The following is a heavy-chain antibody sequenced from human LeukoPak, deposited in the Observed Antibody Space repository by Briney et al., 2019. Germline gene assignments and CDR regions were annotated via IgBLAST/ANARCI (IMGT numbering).Heavy chain of an antibody. CDR1: GFTFSSYA. CDR2: ISDSGGRT. CDR3: AKEAGYSYATN. J-gene: IGHJ4*02. D-gene: IGHD5-18*01. Sequence: PGGSLRLSCVASGFTFSSYAMSWVRQAPGKGLEWVSAISDSGGRTYYADSVKGRFTISRDNPKNTVYLQLNSLRAEDSAVCYCAKEAGYSYATNWGQGTLVTVSS. V-gene: IGHV3-23*01.